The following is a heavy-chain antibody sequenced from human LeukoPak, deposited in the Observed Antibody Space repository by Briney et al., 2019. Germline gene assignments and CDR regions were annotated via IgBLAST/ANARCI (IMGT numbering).Heavy chain of an antibody. D-gene: IGHD3-22*01. CDR3: ARHYYGSSVWGYYFDN. CDR1: GASITSVSDY. V-gene: IGHV4-39*01. Sequence: KPSETLSLTCTVSGASITSVSDYWGWFRQPPGKGLEWIGRVRYSGTTYHSPSLRIRLTMSIDTSKNQFSLKLSSVTAADTAVYHCARHYYGSSVWGYYFDNWGQGTLVAVSS. J-gene: IGHJ4*02. CDR2: VRYSGTT.